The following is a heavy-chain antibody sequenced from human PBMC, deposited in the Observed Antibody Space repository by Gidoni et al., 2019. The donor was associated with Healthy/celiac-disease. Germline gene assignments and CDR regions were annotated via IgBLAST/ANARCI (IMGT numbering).Heavy chain of an antibody. J-gene: IGHJ3*02. CDR3: ARARDTMIVVVTYAFDI. CDR2: ISYAGSNK. CDR1: GFTFSSYA. V-gene: IGHV3-30-3*01. Sequence: GFTFSSYAMHWVRQAPGKGLEWVVVISYAGSNKCYADSVTGRFTISRDNSKNTLYLQMKSLRAEDTAEYYCARARDTMIVVVTYAFDIWGQGTMVTVSS. D-gene: IGHD3-22*01.